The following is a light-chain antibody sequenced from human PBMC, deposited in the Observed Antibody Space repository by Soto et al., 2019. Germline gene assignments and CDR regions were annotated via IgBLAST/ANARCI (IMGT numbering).Light chain of an antibody. Sequence: EIVMTQSPATLSLSPGDTATLSCRASQSVDTNLAWYVQKPGQAPRRLMYGVSTWGTGVTARFSGSGSGTEFTLTISSLQSEDFAISYCQQYKSWPITFGQGTRLEIK. CDR1: QSVDTN. CDR3: QQYKSWPIT. V-gene: IGKV3D-15*01. J-gene: IGKJ5*01. CDR2: GVS.